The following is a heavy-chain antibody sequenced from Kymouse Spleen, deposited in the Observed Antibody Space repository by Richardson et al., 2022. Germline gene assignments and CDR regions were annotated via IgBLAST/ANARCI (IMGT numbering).Heavy chain of an antibody. CDR2: INHSGST. Sequence: QVQLQQWGAGLLKPSETLSLTCAVYGGSFSGYYWSWIRQPPGKGLEWIGEINHSGSTNYNPSLKSRVTISVDTSKNQFSLKLSSVTAADTAVYYCARDGQQLAFDYWGQGTLVTVSS. V-gene: IGHV4-34*01. D-gene: IGHD6-13*01. CDR3: ARDGQQLAFDY. J-gene: IGHJ4*02. CDR1: GGSFSGYY.